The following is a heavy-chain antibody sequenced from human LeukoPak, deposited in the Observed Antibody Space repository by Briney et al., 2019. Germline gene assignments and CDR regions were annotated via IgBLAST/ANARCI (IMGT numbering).Heavy chain of an antibody. CDR1: GFAFSSYW. V-gene: IGHV3-74*01. CDR2: INGDGTMT. CDR3: SRSQFDY. Sequence: GGSLRLSCAPSGFAFSSYWMLWVRQVPGKGLVWVSRINGDGTMTNYADFAKGRFTISRDNTKNILYLQMNDLRVDDSAIYYCSRSQFDYWGQGTLVTVSS. J-gene: IGHJ4*02.